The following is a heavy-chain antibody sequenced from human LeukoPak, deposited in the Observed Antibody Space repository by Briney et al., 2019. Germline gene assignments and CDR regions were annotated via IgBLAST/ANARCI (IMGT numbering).Heavy chain of an antibody. CDR2: INHSGST. CDR1: GGSFSGYY. V-gene: IGHV4-34*01. CDR3: ARGSYCSSTSCYQRGAFDI. Sequence: SETLSLTCAVYGGSFSGYYWSWIRQPPGKGLEWIGEINHSGSTNYNPAPKRRVTISVDTSKNQFSLKLSSVTAADTAVYYCARGSYCSSTSCYQRGAFDIWGQGTMVTVSS. J-gene: IGHJ3*02. D-gene: IGHD2-2*01.